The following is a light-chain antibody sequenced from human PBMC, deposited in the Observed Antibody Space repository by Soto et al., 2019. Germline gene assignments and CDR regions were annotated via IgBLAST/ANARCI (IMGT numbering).Light chain of an antibody. CDR3: QQRSNWPVT. V-gene: IGKV3-11*01. J-gene: IGKJ1*01. CDR1: QSVSRY. Sequence: EIVLTQSPGTLSLSPGERATLSCRASQSVSRYLAWYQQKPGQAPRLLIYDASTRATGISARFSGSGAGTYFTLTISSLESEDFAVYYCQQRSNWPVTFGQGTKVEVK. CDR2: DAS.